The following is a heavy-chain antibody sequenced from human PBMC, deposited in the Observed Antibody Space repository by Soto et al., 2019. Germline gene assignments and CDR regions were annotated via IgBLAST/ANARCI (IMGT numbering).Heavy chain of an antibody. V-gene: IGHV1-2*02. Sequence: ASVKVSCKTSGYTFTGYYMHWVRQAPGQGLEWMGWINPNSGGTNYAQKFQGRVTMTRDASINTAYMELSRLRSDDTAVYYCARAYSSSSHFDYWGQGTLVTASS. CDR2: INPNSGGT. D-gene: IGHD6-6*01. J-gene: IGHJ4*02. CDR1: GYTFTGYY. CDR3: ARAYSSSSHFDY.